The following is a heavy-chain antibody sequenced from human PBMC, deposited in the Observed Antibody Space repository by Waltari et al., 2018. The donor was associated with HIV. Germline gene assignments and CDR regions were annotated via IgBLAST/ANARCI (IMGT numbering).Heavy chain of an antibody. Sequence: QVQLVESGGGVVQPGRSLRLSGAASGFGFSCYALPWVRHPPGKGVQWEALMTYDGMNEYYGASVKGRFRISRDNSNNTLFLQMNSLRAEDTAVYYCARAVSSGWQYYYGMDVWGQGTTVTVSS. D-gene: IGHD6-19*01. J-gene: IGHJ6*02. V-gene: IGHV3-30*01. CDR2: MTYDGMNE. CDR3: ARAVSSGWQYYYGMDV. CDR1: GFGFSCYA.